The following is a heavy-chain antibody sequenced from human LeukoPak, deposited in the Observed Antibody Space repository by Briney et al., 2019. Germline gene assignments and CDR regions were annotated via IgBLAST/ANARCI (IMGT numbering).Heavy chain of an antibody. CDR3: ARPPQGVAVAGTNFDY. V-gene: IGHV5-51*01. D-gene: IGHD6-19*01. CDR2: IYPGDSDT. Sequence: GESLQISCKGSGYSFTSYWIGWVRQMPGKGLEWMGIIYPGDSDTRYSPSFQGQVTISADKSISTAYLQWSSLKASDTAMYYCARPPQGVAVAGTNFDYWGQGTLVTVSS. J-gene: IGHJ4*02. CDR1: GYSFTSYW.